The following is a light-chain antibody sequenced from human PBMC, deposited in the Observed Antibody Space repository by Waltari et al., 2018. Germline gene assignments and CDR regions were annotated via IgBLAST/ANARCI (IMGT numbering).Light chain of an antibody. V-gene: IGKV1-39*01. Sequence: DIQMTQSPSSLSASVGDRVTMTCRASQNIGIYLNWYQQKPGKAPQLLIYAASSLQSGVPSMFSGSASGTDFTLTISSLQPEDFATYYCQQSHNTPWTFGQGTKVEIK. CDR1: QNIGIY. CDR3: QQSHNTPWT. J-gene: IGKJ1*01. CDR2: AAS.